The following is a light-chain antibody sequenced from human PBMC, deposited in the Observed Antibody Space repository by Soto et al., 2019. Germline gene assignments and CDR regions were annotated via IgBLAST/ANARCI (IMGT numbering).Light chain of an antibody. J-gene: IGLJ2*01. V-gene: IGLV1-40*01. CDR1: SSNIGAGYH. CDR3: HSYDNSLRESV. Sequence: QSVLTQPPSVSGAPGQRVTISCTGSSSNIGAGYHVHWYQQLPGSAPKLLIFGNDNRPSGVPDRFSGSRSVTSASLAITGLRAEDEADYYYHSYDNSLRESVFGGGTKVTVL. CDR2: GND.